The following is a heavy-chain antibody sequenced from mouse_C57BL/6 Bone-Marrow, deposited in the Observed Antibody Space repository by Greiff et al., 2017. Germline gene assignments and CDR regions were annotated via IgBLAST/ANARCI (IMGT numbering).Heavy chain of an antibody. Sequence: EVQLQQSVAELVRPGASVKLSCTASGFNIKNTYMHWVKQRPEQGLEWIGRIDPANGNTTYAPKFQGKATITADTSSNTAYLQLRSLTSEDTAIYYCARNYGSSYWYFDVWGTGTTVTVSS. D-gene: IGHD1-1*01. J-gene: IGHJ1*03. CDR2: IDPANGNT. CDR3: ARNYGSSYWYFDV. V-gene: IGHV14-3*01. CDR1: GFNIKNTY.